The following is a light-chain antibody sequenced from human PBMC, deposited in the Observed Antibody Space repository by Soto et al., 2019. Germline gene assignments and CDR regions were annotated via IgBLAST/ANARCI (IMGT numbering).Light chain of an antibody. CDR1: SSNIGSNT. CDR2: SNS. Sequence: QAVVTQSPSVSGTPGQRVTISCSGSSSNIGSNTVNWYQRLPGMAPKLLISSNSQRPSGVPDRFSGSKSGTSASLAISGLQSEDEGDYYCAAWDDSLNVVFGGGTKLTVL. V-gene: IGLV1-44*01. CDR3: AAWDDSLNVV. J-gene: IGLJ2*01.